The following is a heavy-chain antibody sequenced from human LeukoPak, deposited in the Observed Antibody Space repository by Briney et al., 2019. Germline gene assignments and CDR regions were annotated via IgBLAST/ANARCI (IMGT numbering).Heavy chain of an antibody. V-gene: IGHV3-13*01. CDR1: GFTFSSYA. J-gene: IGHJ4*02. Sequence: GGSLRLSCATSGFTFSSYAMHWVRQATGKGLEWVSAIGTAGDTFYPGSVKDRFTISRENAKNSLSLQMNSLRAEDTAVYYCVRQQTPHGNFDYWGQGTLVTVSS. CDR3: VRQQTPHGNFDY. CDR2: IGTAGDT. D-gene: IGHD1-26*01.